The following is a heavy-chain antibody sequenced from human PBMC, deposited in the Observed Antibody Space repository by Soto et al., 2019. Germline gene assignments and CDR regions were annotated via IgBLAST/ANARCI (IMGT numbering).Heavy chain of an antibody. CDR2: ISYDGSNK. CDR1: GFTFNSYG. D-gene: IGHD3-16*02. J-gene: IGHJ4*02. Sequence: QVQLVESGGGVVQPGRSLRVSCAASGFTFNSYGMHWVRQAPGKGLEWVTFISYDGSNKYYADSVKGRFTISRDNSKNALYLQMNSLRAEDTAVYYCAKALGELSPESYDYWGQGILVTVSS. V-gene: IGHV3-30*18. CDR3: AKALGELSPESYDY.